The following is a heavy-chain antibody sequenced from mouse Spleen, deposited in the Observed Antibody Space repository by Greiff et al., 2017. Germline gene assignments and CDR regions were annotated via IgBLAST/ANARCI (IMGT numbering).Heavy chain of an antibody. J-gene: IGHJ1*01. Sequence: EVQLQQSGPELVKPGDSVKISCKASGYSFTGYFMNWVMQSHGKSLEWIGRINPYNGDTFYNQKFEGKATLTVDKSSSTAHMELRSLTSEDSAVYYCARSGGPYWYFDVWGAGTTVTVSS. V-gene: IGHV1-20*01. CDR1: GYSFTGYF. CDR2: INPYNGDT. CDR3: ARSGGPYWYFDV. D-gene: IGHD3-1*01.